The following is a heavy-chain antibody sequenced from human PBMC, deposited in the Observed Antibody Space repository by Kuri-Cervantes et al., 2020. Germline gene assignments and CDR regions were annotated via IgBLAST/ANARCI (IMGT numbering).Heavy chain of an antibody. D-gene: IGHD2-2*01. V-gene: IGHV3-74*01. CDR1: GFTFDDYA. J-gene: IGHJ6*02. CDR2: INSDGSST. CDR3: ARGEDIVVVPAATSYYYYGMDV. Sequence: ETLSLTCAASGFTFDDYAMHWVRQAPGKGLVWVSRINSDGSSTSYADSVKGRFTISRDNAKNTLYLQMNSLRAEDTAVYYCARGEDIVVVPAATSYYYYGMDVWGQGTTVTVSS.